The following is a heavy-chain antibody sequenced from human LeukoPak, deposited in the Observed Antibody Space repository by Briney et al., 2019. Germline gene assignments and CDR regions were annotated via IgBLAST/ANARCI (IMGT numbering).Heavy chain of an antibody. V-gene: IGHV3-74*01. CDR1: GFTFSTYW. J-gene: IGHJ4*02. D-gene: IGHD3-9*01. Sequence: GGSLRLSCAASGFTFSTYWMHWVRQAPGKGLVWVARSNSGGSATIYADSVKGRFVISRDNSKNTLYLQMSSLRVEDTAMYYCAREWRGFEDYWGQGTLVTVSS. CDR2: SNSGGSAT. CDR3: AREWRGFEDY.